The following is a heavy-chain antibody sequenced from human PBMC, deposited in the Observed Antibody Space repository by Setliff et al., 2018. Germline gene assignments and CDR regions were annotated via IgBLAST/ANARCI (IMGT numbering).Heavy chain of an antibody. CDR1: GYTLTELS. CDR2: FDPEDGET. CDR3: ATMHIVVVIAISDHAFDI. Sequence: ASVKVSCKVSGYTLTELSMHWVRRAPGKGLEWMGGFDPEDGETIYAQKFQGRVTMTEDTSTDTAYMELSSLRSEDTAVYYCATMHIVVVIAISDHAFDIWGQGTMVTVSS. V-gene: IGHV1-24*01. D-gene: IGHD2-21*01. J-gene: IGHJ3*02.